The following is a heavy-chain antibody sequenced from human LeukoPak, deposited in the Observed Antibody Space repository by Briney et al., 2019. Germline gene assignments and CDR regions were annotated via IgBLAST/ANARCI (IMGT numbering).Heavy chain of an antibody. Sequence: PGGSLRLSCAASGFTFSSYSMNWVRQAPGKGLEWVSSISSSSSYIYYADSVKGRFTISRDNAENSLYLQMNSLRAEDTAVYYCARVPSNYDYVWGSYYWGQGTLVTVSS. CDR2: ISSSSSYI. V-gene: IGHV3-21*01. CDR1: GFTFSSYS. CDR3: ARVPSNYDYVWGSYY. D-gene: IGHD3-16*01. J-gene: IGHJ4*02.